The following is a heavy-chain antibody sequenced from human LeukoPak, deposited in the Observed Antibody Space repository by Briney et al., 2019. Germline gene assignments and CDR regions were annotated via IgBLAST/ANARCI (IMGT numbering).Heavy chain of an antibody. CDR1: GGSISSYY. V-gene: IGHV4-59*12. Sequence: SETLSLTCTVSGGSISSYYWSWIRQPPGKGLEWIGYIYYSGSTNYNPSLKSRVTISVDTSKNQFSLKLSSVTAADTAVYYCAREGTDTAMGDYWGQGTLVTVSS. CDR3: AREGTDTAMGDY. CDR2: IYYSGST. D-gene: IGHD5-18*01. J-gene: IGHJ4*02.